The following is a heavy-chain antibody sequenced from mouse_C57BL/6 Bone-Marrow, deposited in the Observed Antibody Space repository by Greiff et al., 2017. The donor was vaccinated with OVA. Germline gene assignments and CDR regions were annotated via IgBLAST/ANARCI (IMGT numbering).Heavy chain of an antibody. D-gene: IGHD2-4*01. CDR1: GFTFSSYG. CDR2: ISSGGSYT. V-gene: IGHV5-6*02. J-gene: IGHJ4*01. CDR3: AREGGLVYAMDY. Sequence: DVKLVESGGDLVKPGGSLKLSCAASGFTFSSYGMSWVRQTPDKRLEWVATISSGGSYTYYPDSVKGRFTISRDNAKNTLYLQMSSLKSEDTAMYYCAREGGLVYAMDYWGQGTSGTVSS.